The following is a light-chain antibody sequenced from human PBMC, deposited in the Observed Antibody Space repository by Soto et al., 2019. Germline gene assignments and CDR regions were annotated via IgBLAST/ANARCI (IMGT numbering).Light chain of an antibody. CDR2: GAS. CDR1: QSVSSSY. J-gene: IGKJ4*01. V-gene: IGKV3D-20*02. CDR3: QQRSNWPRLT. Sequence: EIVLTQSPGTLSLSPWERATLSCRASQSVSSSYLAWYQQKPGQAPRLLIYGASSRATGIPDRFSGSGSGTDFTLTISSLEPEDFAVYYCQQRSNWPRLTFGGGTKVDIK.